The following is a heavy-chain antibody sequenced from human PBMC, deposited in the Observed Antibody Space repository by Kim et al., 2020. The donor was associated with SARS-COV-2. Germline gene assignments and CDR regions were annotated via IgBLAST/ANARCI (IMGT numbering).Heavy chain of an antibody. J-gene: IGHJ6*02. CDR1: GGSFSGYY. V-gene: IGHV4-34*01. CDR3: ASRPVDISSVHYPSKYGMDV. D-gene: IGHD6-25*01. Sequence: SETLSLTCAVYGGSFSGYYWSWIRQPPGKGLEWIGEINHSGSTNYNPSLKSRVTISVDTSKNQFSLKLSSVTAADTAVYYCASRPVDISSVHYPSKYGMDVWGQGTTVTVSS. CDR2: INHSGST.